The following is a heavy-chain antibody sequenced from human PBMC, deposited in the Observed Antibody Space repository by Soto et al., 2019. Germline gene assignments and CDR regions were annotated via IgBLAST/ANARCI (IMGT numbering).Heavy chain of an antibody. CDR1: GYTFIDSF. Sequence: QVHLVQSGAEVKKPGASVKVSCTASGYTFIDSFIHWFRQAPGQGLEWMGWTNPNSGATESAQKFQGRVTMTRDTSISTAYMELSRLKSDDTVVYYCARDLGGYDLYGPDSWGQGTLVTVSS. V-gene: IGHV1-2*02. D-gene: IGHD5-12*01. J-gene: IGHJ4*02. CDR3: ARDLGGYDLYGPDS. CDR2: TNPNSGAT.